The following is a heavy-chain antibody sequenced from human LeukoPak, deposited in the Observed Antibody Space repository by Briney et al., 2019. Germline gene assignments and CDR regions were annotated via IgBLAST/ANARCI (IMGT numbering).Heavy chain of an antibody. CDR1: EFTLSSYT. Sequence: GGSLRLSCADSEFTLSSYTMNWVRLAPGKGLEWVSGISSLGVSTYYADSVKGRFTISRDNSKNTVYLQMDSLATEDTAIYCCARMPSTEIYYFYYMDVWGKGTTVTVSS. J-gene: IGHJ6*03. CDR2: ISSLGVST. CDR3: ARMPSTEIYYFYYMDV. D-gene: IGHD2-2*01. V-gene: IGHV3-23*01.